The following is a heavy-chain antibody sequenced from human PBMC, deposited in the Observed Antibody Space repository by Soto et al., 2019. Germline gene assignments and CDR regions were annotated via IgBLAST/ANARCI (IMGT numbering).Heavy chain of an antibody. CDR1: GYAFGGYN. Sequence: GGPLILCCGASGYAFGGYNMTWVRQAPGKGLEWVSSISSTGNYIYYADSVKGRFTISRDNAKNSLYLQMNSPRAEDTAVYYCAREPGTYSHFDYWGQGTPVTVSS. J-gene: IGHJ4*02. CDR3: AREPGTYSHFDY. D-gene: IGHD1-26*01. V-gene: IGHV3-21*01. CDR2: ISSTGNYI.